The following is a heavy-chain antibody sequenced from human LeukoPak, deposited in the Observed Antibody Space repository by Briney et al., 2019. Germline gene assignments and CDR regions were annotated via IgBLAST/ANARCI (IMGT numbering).Heavy chain of an antibody. CDR1: GGSISSYY. D-gene: IGHD2-2*01. CDR2: ISYSGST. J-gene: IGHJ4*02. V-gene: IGHV4-59*01. Sequence: PSETLSLTCSVSGGSISSYYWSWIRQPPGKGLEWIGYISYSGSTNYNPSLKSQFTISVDTSKNQFSLKLSSVTAADTAVYYCARTQYCSGTSCYFGYFDYWGQGTLVTASS. CDR3: ARTQYCSGTSCYFGYFDY.